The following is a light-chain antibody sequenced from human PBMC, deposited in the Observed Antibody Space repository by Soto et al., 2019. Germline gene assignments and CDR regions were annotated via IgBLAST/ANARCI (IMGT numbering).Light chain of an antibody. CDR2: EVN. CDR3: CSYVGSSTSYV. Sequence: QSALTQPASVSGSPGQSITISCTGTSDDVGNYNLVSWYQQHPGKAPRLMIYEVNKWPSGVSNRFSGFKSGNTASLTISGLQAEDEADYYCCSYVGSSTSYVFGTGTKVTVL. J-gene: IGLJ1*01. V-gene: IGLV2-23*02. CDR1: SDDVGNYNL.